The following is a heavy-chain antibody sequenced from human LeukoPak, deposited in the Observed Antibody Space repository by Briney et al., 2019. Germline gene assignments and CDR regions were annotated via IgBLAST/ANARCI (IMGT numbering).Heavy chain of an antibody. CDR1: GGSISSYY. J-gene: IGHJ6*03. D-gene: IGHD4-11*01. V-gene: IGHV4-59*08. Sequence: SETLSLTCTVSGGSISSYYWSWIRQPPGKGLEWIGYIYYSGSTNYNPSLKSRVTISVDTSKNQFSLKLSSVTAADTAVYYCARLGETTVSSYYYYYYYMDVWGKGTTVTVSS. CDR3: ARLGETTVSSYYYYYYYMDV. CDR2: IYYSGST.